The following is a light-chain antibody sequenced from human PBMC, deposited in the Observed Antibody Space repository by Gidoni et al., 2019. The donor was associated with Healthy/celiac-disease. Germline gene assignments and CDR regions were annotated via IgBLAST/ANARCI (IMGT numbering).Light chain of an antibody. V-gene: IGKV1-39*01. CDR3: QQSYTFPLT. CDR1: QSISSY. CDR2: AAS. J-gene: IGKJ4*01. Sequence: DIQMTQSPSSLSASVGDRVTITCRASQSISSYLNWYQQKPGKAPKLLIYAASSLQSGVPSRFSGSGSGTDFTLTISSRQPEDFATYYCQQSYTFPLTFGGGTKVEIK.